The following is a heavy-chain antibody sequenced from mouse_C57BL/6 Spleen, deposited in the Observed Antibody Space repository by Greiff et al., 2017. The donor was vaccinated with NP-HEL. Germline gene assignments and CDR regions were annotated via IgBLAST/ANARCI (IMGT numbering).Heavy chain of an antibody. J-gene: IGHJ4*01. CDR2: INPNNGGT. CDR3: ANTVVAHYYAMDY. CDR1: GYTFTDYN. D-gene: IGHD1-1*01. Sequence: VQLQQSGPELVKPGASVKMSCKASGYTFTDYNMHWVKQSHGKSLEWIGYINPNNGGTSYNQKFKGKATLTINRSSSTAYMELRSLTSKDSAVYYCANTVVAHYYAMDYWGQGTSVTVSS. V-gene: IGHV1-22*01.